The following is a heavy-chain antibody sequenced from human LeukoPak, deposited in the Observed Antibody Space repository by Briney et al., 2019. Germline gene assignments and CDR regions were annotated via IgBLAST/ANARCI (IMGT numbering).Heavy chain of an antibody. CDR3: ARLPCSGGSCYGNYYYYYMDV. CDR2: IYPGDSDT. Sequence: HGESLKISCKGSGYSFTSYWIGWVRQMPGKGLEWMGIIYPGDSDTRYSPSFQGQVTISADKSISTPYLQWSSLKASDTAMYYCARLPCSGGSCYGNYYYYYMDVWGKGTTVTVSS. CDR1: GYSFTSYW. J-gene: IGHJ6*03. V-gene: IGHV5-51*01. D-gene: IGHD2-15*01.